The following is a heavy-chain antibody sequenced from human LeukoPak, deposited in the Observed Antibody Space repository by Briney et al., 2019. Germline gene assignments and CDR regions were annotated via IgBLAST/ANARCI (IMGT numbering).Heavy chain of an antibody. CDR1: GYTFTSYG. Sequence: ASVKVSCKASGYTFTSYGISWVRQAPGQGLEWMGWISAYNGITNYAQKLQGRVTMTTDTSTSTAYMELRSLRSDDTAVYYCARDVVEVGATGTYYFDYWGQGTLVTVSS. J-gene: IGHJ4*02. CDR3: ARDVVEVGATGTYYFDY. D-gene: IGHD1-26*01. V-gene: IGHV1-18*01. CDR2: ISAYNGIT.